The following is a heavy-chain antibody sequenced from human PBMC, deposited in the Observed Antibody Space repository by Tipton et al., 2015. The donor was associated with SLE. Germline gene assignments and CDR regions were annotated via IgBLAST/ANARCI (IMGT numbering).Heavy chain of an antibody. CDR2: IYHSGST. CDR3: ARDGEGSGYYFDY. D-gene: IGHD3-3*01. J-gene: IGHJ4*02. Sequence: GLVKPSETLSLTCAVSGYSISSGYYCGWIRQPPGKGLEWIGSIYHSGSTYYNPSLKSRVTISVDTSKNQFSLKLSSVTAADTAVYYCARDGEGSGYYFDYWGQGTLVTVSS. V-gene: IGHV4-38-2*02. CDR1: GYSISSGYY.